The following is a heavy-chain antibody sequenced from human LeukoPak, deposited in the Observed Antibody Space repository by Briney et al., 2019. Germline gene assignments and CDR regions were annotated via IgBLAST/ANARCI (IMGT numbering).Heavy chain of an antibody. CDR3: ARGDYYGSGATPLNYYYGMDV. Sequence: ASVKVSCKASGYTFTGYYMHWVRQAPGQGLEWMGWINPNSGGTNYAQKFQGRVTMTRDTSISTAYMELSSLRSEDTAVYYCARGDYYGSGATPLNYYYGMDVWGQGTTVTVSS. D-gene: IGHD3-10*01. CDR2: INPNSGGT. J-gene: IGHJ6*02. V-gene: IGHV1-2*02. CDR1: GYTFTGYY.